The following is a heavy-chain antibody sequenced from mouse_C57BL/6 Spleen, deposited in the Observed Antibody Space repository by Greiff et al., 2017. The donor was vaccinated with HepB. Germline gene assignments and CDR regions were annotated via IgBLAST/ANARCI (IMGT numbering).Heavy chain of an antibody. D-gene: IGHD1-1*01. V-gene: IGHV1-81*01. CDR3: ARWVYYGSSPGYFDY. CDR2: IYPRSGNT. J-gene: IGHJ2*01. CDR1: GYTLTSYG. Sequence: QVQLQQSGAELARPGASVKLSCKASGYTLTSYGISWVKQRTGQGLEWIGEIYPRSGNTYYNEKFKGKATLTADKSSSTAYMELRSLTSEDSAVYFCARWVYYGSSPGYFDYWGQGTTLTVSS.